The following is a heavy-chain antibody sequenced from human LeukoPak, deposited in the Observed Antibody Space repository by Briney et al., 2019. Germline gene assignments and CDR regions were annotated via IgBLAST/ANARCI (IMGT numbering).Heavy chain of an antibody. CDR1: GYTFTGYY. Sequence: ASVKVSCKASGYTFTGYYKLWVRQAPGQGREWMGWINPNSGGTNYAQKFQGRVTMTRDTSITTAYMELSRLRSDDTAVYYCARDPITFGGVIVIPEILGMDVWGQGITVTVSS. CDR3: ARDPITFGGVIVIPEILGMDV. CDR2: INPNSGGT. J-gene: IGHJ6*02. V-gene: IGHV1-2*02. D-gene: IGHD3-16*02.